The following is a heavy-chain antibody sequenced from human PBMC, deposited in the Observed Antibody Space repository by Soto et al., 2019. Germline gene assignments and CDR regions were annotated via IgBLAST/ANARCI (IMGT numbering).Heavy chain of an antibody. J-gene: IGHJ4*02. V-gene: IGHV3-11*01. Sequence: GGSLRLSCAASGFTFGDYYMSWIRQAPGKGLEWVSYISSSGSNTYYAESMKGRFRISRDSANNSLYLQMNSLRAGDTAVYYCARAPKGGVFDFWGQGALVTVSS. CDR2: ISSSGSNT. CDR3: ARAPKGGVFDF. D-gene: IGHD3-16*01. CDR1: GFTFGDYY.